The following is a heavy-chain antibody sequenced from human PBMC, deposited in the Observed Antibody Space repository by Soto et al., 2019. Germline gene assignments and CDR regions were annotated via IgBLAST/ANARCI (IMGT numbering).Heavy chain of an antibody. J-gene: IGHJ5*01. CDR2: TYYRSKWYK. CDR3: ARLIGHSWLDS. CDR1: GDSVSTNSAT. V-gene: IGHV6-1*01. Sequence: QVQLQQSDPGLVKPSQTLSLTCALSGDSVSTNSATWDWIRQSPSRGLEWLGRTYYRSKWYKDYAVSVKGLISIIQDTSTSQLSLKLNSVSPDDTAGYYCARLIGHSWLDSWGQGSLVTVSS.